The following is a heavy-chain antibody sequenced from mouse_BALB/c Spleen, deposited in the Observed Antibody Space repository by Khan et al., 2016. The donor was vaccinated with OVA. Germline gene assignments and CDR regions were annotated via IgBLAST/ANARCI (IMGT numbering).Heavy chain of an antibody. V-gene: IGHV2-2*01. J-gene: IGHJ3*01. CDR2: IWSGGNT. D-gene: IGHD2-14*01. CDR3: ARDSYRYDFTY. Sequence: QVQLKQLGPGLVQPSQSLSITCTVSGFSLTTYGVHWVRQSPGKGLEWLGLIWSGGNTDYNAAFISRLSITKDNSKSQVFFKMNSLQADDTAMYYCARDSYRYDFTYWGQGTLVTVSA. CDR1: GFSLTTYG.